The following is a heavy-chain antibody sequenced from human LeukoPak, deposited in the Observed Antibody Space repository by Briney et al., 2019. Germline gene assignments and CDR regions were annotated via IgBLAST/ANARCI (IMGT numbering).Heavy chain of an antibody. J-gene: IGHJ4*02. CDR1: GVSISTYY. Sequence: SETLSLTCTVSGVSISTYYWSWIRQPPGKGVEWIGYVYDSGSANYNPSLKSRVTISVDTSKIQFSLKLSSVTAADTAVYYCAKHGGSWTFDYWGQGTLVTVSS. CDR3: AKHGGSWTFDY. V-gene: IGHV4-59*08. CDR2: VYDSGSA. D-gene: IGHD6-13*01.